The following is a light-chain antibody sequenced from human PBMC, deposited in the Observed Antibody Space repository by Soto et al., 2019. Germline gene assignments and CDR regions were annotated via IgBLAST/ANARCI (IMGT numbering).Light chain of an antibody. V-gene: IGKV1-8*01. J-gene: IGKJ1*01. CDR1: QGISSY. Sequence: AIRMTQSPSSLSASTGDRVTITCRASQGISSYLAWYQQKPGKAPKLLIYAAYNLQSGVPSRFSGSGSGTDFTLTISSLQPEDFATYYCLQDYNYPWTFGQGTKVDIK. CDR2: AAY. CDR3: LQDYNYPWT.